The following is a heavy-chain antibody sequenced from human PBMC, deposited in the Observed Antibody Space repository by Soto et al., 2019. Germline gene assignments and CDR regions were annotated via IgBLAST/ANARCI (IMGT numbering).Heavy chain of an antibody. V-gene: IGHV1-18*01. CDR3: ARDPGGVVPAAINWFDP. Sequence: ASVKVSCKASGYTFTSYGISWVRQAPGQGLEWMGWISAYNGNTNYAQKLQGRVTMTTDTSTSTAYMELRSLRSDDTAVYYCARDPGGVVPAAINWFDPWGQGTLVTVSS. CDR2: ISAYNGNT. J-gene: IGHJ5*02. D-gene: IGHD2-2*01. CDR1: GYTFTSYG.